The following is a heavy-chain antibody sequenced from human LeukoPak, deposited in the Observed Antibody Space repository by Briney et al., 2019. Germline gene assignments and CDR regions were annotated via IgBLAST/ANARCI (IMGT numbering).Heavy chain of an antibody. CDR3: AIIYLIVGATTFDY. J-gene: IGHJ4*02. Sequence: PGGSLRLSCEASGFNFNTYSMAWVRQAPGKGLEWVSIISRASESIFYADSVKGRFTISRDNAKNSLYLQMNSLRAEDTAVYYCAIIYLIVGATTFDYWGQGTLVTVSS. D-gene: IGHD1-26*01. CDR1: GFNFNTYS. CDR2: ISRASESI. V-gene: IGHV3-48*01.